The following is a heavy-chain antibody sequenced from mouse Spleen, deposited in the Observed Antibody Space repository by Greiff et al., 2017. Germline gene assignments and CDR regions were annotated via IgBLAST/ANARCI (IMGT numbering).Heavy chain of an antibody. CDR2: ISSGGSYT. CDR1: GFTFSSYA. Sequence: EVKLMESGGGLVKPGGSLKLSCAASGFTFSSYAMSWVRQTPEKRLEWVATISSGGSYTYYPDSVKGRFTISRDNAKNTLYLQMSSLRSEDTAMYYCARKYYGSSYAAWFAYWGQGTLVTVSA. J-gene: IGHJ3*01. V-gene: IGHV5-9-1*01. D-gene: IGHD1-1*01. CDR3: ARKYYGSSYAAWFAY.